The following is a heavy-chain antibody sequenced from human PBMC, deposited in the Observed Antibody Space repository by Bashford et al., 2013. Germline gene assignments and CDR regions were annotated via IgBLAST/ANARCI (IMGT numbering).Heavy chain of an antibody. J-gene: IGHJ3*02. V-gene: IGHV4-4*02. Sequence: RPLLYSSETLSLTCAVSGGSISNSYWWSWVRQPPGTGLEWIGEIYHSGSTNYNPSLKSRVTISVDKSKNQFSLKLSSVTAADTAVYYCAREPASFGEVVLRLRAFDIWGQGTMVTVSS. CDR3: AREPASFGEVVLRLRAFDI. CDR1: GGSISNSYW. D-gene: IGHD2-2*01. CDR2: IYHSGST.